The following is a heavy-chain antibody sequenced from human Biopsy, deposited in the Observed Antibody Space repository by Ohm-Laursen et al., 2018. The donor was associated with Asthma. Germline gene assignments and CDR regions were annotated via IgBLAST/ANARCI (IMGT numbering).Heavy chain of an antibody. CDR3: ARTTYGDDGFDP. J-gene: IGHJ5*02. CDR1: GGSINIGDYY. D-gene: IGHD4-17*01. V-gene: IGHV4-31*03. Sequence: SETLSLTCTVSGGSINIGDYYWSWIRQHPGKGLERIGYIYYSGSTYYNPSLKSRVSILIDTSKNQFSLRLSSVTAADTAVYYCARTTYGDDGFDPWGQGTLVTVSS. CDR2: IYYSGST.